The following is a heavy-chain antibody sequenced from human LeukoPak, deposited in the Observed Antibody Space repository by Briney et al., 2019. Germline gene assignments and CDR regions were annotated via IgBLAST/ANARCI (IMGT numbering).Heavy chain of an antibody. CDR3: ARFSRGYYYGSGSSPTNNWFDP. D-gene: IGHD3-10*01. V-gene: IGHV7-4-1*02. J-gene: IGHJ5*02. CDR1: GYTFTSYA. Sequence: ASVKLSCKASGYTFTSYAMNWVRQAPGQGLEWMGWINTNTGNPTYAQGFTGRFVFSLDTSVSTAYLQISSLKAEDTAVYYCARFSRGYYYGSGSSPTNNWFDPWGQGTLVTVSS. CDR2: INTNTGNP.